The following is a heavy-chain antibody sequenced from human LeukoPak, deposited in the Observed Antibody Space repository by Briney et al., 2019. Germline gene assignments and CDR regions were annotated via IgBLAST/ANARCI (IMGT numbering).Heavy chain of an antibody. J-gene: IGHJ4*02. V-gene: IGHV2-70*04. CDR1: GFSLRTGAMR. Sequence: SGPTLVNPTQTLTLTCSFSGFSLRTGAMRVNWIRQSPGKALEWLARTDWDDDKFYSTSLKTRLSISKDTSKNQGVLTMTNMDPVDTATYYCARTSPEAHSGSYPFDYWGQGILVTVSS. D-gene: IGHD1-26*01. CDR3: ARTSPEAHSGSYPFDY. CDR2: TDWDDDK.